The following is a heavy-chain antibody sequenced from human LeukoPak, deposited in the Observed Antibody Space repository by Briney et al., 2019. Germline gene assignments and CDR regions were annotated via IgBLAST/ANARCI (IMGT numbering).Heavy chain of an antibody. V-gene: IGHV3-23*01. J-gene: IGHJ4*02. CDR3: AKGPRPDVTVAHTLER. Sequence: GESLILSCAASGFTFSNCAMTWVHQAPGRGLEWLSTISSRGDSTNDADSVEGRFTISRDNSKNSLYLQMNSLRAEDTAVYYCAKGPRPDVTVAHTLERWGQGTLVTVSS. CDR1: GFTFSNCA. D-gene: IGHD6-19*01. CDR2: ISSRGDST.